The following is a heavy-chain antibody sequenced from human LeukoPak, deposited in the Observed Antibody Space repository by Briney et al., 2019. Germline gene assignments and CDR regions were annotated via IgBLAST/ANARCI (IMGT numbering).Heavy chain of an antibody. CDR2: IYSSGGA. Sequence: SETLSLTCTVSGGSITTYYWSWIRQPAGKGLEWIGHIYSSGGADYNPSLRSRVTMSVDTSKNQFSLKLTSVTAADTAVYYCARHGGWLAGARNWGQGTLVTVSS. J-gene: IGHJ4*02. CDR3: ARHGGWLAGARN. CDR1: GGSITTYY. V-gene: IGHV4-4*07. D-gene: IGHD6-19*01.